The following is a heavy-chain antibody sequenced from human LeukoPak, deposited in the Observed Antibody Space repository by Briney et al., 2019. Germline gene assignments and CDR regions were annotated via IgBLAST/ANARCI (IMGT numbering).Heavy chain of an antibody. CDR1: GYSISSGYY. D-gene: IGHD4-11*01. Sequence: SETLSLTCTVSGYSISSGYYWGWIRQPPGKGLEWIGSIYHSGSTYYNPSLKSRVTISVDTSKNQFSLKLSSVTAADTAVYYCARASPAVTTYAFDIWGQGTMVTVSS. CDR3: ARASPAVTTYAFDI. V-gene: IGHV4-38-2*02. CDR2: IYHSGST. J-gene: IGHJ3*02.